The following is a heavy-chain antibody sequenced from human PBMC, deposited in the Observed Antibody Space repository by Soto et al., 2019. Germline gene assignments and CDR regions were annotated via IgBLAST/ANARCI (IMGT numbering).Heavy chain of an antibody. Sequence: ASVKVSCKASGGTFSSYAISWVRQAPGQGLEWMGWISAYNGNTNYAQKLQGRVTMTTDTSTSTAYMELRSLRSDDTAVYYCARDLGQLAQGEVDYWGQGTLVTVPQ. CDR1: GGTFSSYA. CDR2: ISAYNGNT. CDR3: ARDLGQLAQGEVDY. J-gene: IGHJ4*02. D-gene: IGHD6-13*01. V-gene: IGHV1-18*01.